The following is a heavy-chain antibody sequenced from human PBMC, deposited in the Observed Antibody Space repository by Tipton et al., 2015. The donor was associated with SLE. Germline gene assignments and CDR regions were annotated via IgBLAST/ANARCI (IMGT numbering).Heavy chain of an antibody. CDR1: GFTLSTYW. V-gene: IGHV3-74*01. CDR3: ARDLLPGYYGMDV. J-gene: IGHJ6*02. Sequence: SLRLSCTASGFTLSTYWMHWFRQAPGKGLVWVSRLKSDGVSTAYADSVKGRFTISRDNSKNTLYLQMNSLRAEDTAVYYCARDLLPGYYGMDVWGQGTTVTVSS. D-gene: IGHD1-26*01. CDR2: LKSDGVST.